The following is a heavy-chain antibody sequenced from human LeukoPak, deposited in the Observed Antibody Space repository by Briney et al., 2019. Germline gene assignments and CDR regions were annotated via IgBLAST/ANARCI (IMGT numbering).Heavy chain of an antibody. J-gene: IGHJ4*02. Sequence: GGSLRLSCAASGFTFSSYGMHWVRQAPGKGLEWVAVIWYDGSNKYYADSVKGRFTISRDNSRNTLYLQMNSLRAEDTAIYYCMTAAGYNFGQYWGQGTLVTVSS. CDR3: MTAAGYNFGQY. D-gene: IGHD5-18*01. V-gene: IGHV3-33*01. CDR1: GFTFSSYG. CDR2: IWYDGSNK.